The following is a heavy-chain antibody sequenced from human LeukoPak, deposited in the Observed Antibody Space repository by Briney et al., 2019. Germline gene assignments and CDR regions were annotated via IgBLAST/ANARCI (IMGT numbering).Heavy chain of an antibody. CDR1: GGTFTSYA. D-gene: IGHD4-17*01. CDR3: ARGKTTVTTCDY. Sequence: GASVKVSCKASGGTFTSYAISWVRQAPGQGLEWMGRIIPILGIANYAQKFQGRVTITADKSTSTAYMEPSSLRSEDTAVYYCARGKTTVTTCDYWGQGTLVTVSS. V-gene: IGHV1-69*04. CDR2: IIPILGIA. J-gene: IGHJ4*02.